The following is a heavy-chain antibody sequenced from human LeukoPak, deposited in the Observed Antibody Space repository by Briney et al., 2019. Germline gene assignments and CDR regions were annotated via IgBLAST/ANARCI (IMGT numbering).Heavy chain of an antibody. D-gene: IGHD1-26*01. CDR2: ISYDGNTK. CDR3: AKLEVGATFDY. Sequence: GGSLRLSCTASGFTFSSFGMHWVRQAPGKGLEWLAIISYDGNTKYYADSVKGRFTISRDNSKNTLYLQMNSLRAEDTAVYYCAKLEVGATFDYWGQGTLVTVSS. V-gene: IGHV3-30*18. CDR1: GFTFSSFG. J-gene: IGHJ4*02.